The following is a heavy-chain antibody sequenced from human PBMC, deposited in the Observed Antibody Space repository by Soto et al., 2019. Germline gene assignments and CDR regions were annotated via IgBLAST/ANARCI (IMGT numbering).Heavy chain of an antibody. Sequence: GGSLRLSCAASGFTFSSYSMNWVRQAPGKGLEWVSYISSSSSTIYYADSVKGRFTISRDNAKNSLYLQMNSLRAEDTAVYYCVGSAVAGRSHSSYYYMDVWGKGTTVTVSS. D-gene: IGHD6-19*01. V-gene: IGHV3-48*01. J-gene: IGHJ6*03. CDR1: GFTFSSYS. CDR3: VGSAVAGRSHSSYYYMDV. CDR2: ISSSSSTI.